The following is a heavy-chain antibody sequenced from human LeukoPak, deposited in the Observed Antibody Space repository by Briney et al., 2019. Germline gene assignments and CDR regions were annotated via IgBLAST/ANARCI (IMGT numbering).Heavy chain of an antibody. CDR2: IYYSVST. V-gene: IGHV4-39*07. CDR3: ARGGIVVVGID. D-gene: IGHD2-2*01. J-gene: IGHJ4*02. Sequence: PSETLSLTCTVSGGSISSSIYYCGWIRQPPGKGLGWVGSIYYSVSTNYNPSLKSRVTISVDTSKNQFSLKLSSVTAADTAVYYCARGGIVVVGIDWGQGTLVTVSS. CDR1: GGSISSSIYY.